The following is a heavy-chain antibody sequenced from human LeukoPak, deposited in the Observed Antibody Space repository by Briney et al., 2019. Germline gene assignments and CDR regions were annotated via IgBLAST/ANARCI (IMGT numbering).Heavy chain of an antibody. Sequence: GGSLRLSCAASGFTFSSYAMSWVRQAPGKGLEWVSAISGSGGSTYYADSVKGRFTFSRDNSKNTLYLQMNSLRAEDTAVYYCAKAYYYDSSGYSDTIFDYWGQGTLVTVSS. J-gene: IGHJ4*02. CDR1: GFTFSSYA. D-gene: IGHD3-22*01. CDR3: AKAYYYDSSGYSDTIFDY. CDR2: ISGSGGST. V-gene: IGHV3-23*01.